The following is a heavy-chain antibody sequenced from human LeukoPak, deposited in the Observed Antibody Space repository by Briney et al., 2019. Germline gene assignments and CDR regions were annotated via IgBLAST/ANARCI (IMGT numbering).Heavy chain of an antibody. V-gene: IGHV1-69*04. CDR1: GGTFSSYA. CDR3: ARENQGGNSYYYYGMDV. Sequence: SVKVSCKASGGTFSSYAISWVRQAPGQGLEWMGRIIPIFGIANYAQKFQGRVTITADKSTSTAHMELSSLRSEDTAVYYCARENQGGNSYYYYGMDVWGQGTTVTVSS. D-gene: IGHD4-23*01. CDR2: IIPIFGIA. J-gene: IGHJ6*02.